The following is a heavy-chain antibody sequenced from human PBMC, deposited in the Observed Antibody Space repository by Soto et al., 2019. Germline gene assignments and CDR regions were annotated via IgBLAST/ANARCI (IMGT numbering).Heavy chain of an antibody. CDR3: ARDILRFLEWSILDAFDI. Sequence: GASVKVSCKASGYTFTSYGISWVRQAPGQGLEWMGWISAYNGNTNYAQKLQGRVTMTTDTSTSTAYMELRSLRSDDTAVYYCARDILRFLEWSILDAFDIWGQGTMGTVSS. CDR2: ISAYNGNT. J-gene: IGHJ3*02. V-gene: IGHV1-18*01. D-gene: IGHD3-3*01. CDR1: GYTFTSYG.